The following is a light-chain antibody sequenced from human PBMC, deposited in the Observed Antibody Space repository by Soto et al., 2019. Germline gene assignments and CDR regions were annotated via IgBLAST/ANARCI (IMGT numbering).Light chain of an antibody. Sequence: EIVLTQSPGTLSLSPGEGATLSCRSSQSDSSSYLAWYQQKPGQAPRLLIYGASSRATGIPDRYSGSGSGTDFTLTISRQEPEDFAVYYCQQYGSSPPITFGQGTRLEIK. CDR2: GAS. CDR3: QQYGSSPPIT. J-gene: IGKJ5*01. V-gene: IGKV3-20*01. CDR1: QSDSSSY.